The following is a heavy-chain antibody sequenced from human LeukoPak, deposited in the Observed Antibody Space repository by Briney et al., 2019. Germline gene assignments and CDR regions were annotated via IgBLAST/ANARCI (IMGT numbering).Heavy chain of an antibody. Sequence: SEALSLTCTVSGVSISSSNSYWGWIRQPPGKGLEWIGSIYYSGNTYYNASLKSQVSISIDTSKNQFSLRLTSVTAADTAVYYCARQTGSGLFILPGGQGTLVTVSS. CDR2: IYYSGNT. J-gene: IGHJ4*02. CDR1: GVSISSSNSY. V-gene: IGHV4-39*01. D-gene: IGHD3/OR15-3a*01. CDR3: ARQTGSGLFILP.